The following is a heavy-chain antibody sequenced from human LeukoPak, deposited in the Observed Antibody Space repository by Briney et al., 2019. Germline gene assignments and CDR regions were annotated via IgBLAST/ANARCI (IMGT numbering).Heavy chain of an antibody. Sequence: GGSLRLSCAASGFTFSSYWMHWVRQAPGKGLVWVSRINSDGSSTNYAESVKGRFTISRDNAKNTLYLQMNSLRAEDTAVYYCAREICSYGYNFDYWGQGTLVTVSS. CDR2: INSDGSST. D-gene: IGHD5-18*01. J-gene: IGHJ4*02. CDR3: AREICSYGYNFDY. CDR1: GFTFSSYW. V-gene: IGHV3-74*01.